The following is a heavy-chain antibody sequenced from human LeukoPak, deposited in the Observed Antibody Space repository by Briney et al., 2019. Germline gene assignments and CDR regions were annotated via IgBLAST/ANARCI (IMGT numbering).Heavy chain of an antibody. Sequence: PSETLSLTCTASGGSISSYYWSWIRQPPGKGLEWIGYIYNSGSTDYNPSLKSRVTISVGTSKNQFSLKLSSVTAADTAVYYCGRVSCSSTSCPGWFDPWGQGTLVTVSS. CDR3: GRVSCSSTSCPGWFDP. D-gene: IGHD2-2*01. J-gene: IGHJ5*02. CDR1: GGSISSYY. V-gene: IGHV4-59*01. CDR2: IYNSGST.